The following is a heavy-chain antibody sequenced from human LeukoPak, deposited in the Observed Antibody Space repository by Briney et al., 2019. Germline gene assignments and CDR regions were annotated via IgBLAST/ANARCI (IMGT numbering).Heavy chain of an antibody. CDR2: ISYDGSNK. J-gene: IGHJ4*02. CDR1: GFTFSSYG. V-gene: IGHV3-30*18. Sequence: GGSLRLSCAASGFTFSSYGMHWVRQAPGKGLEWVAVISYDGSNKYYADSVKGRFTISRDNSKNTLYLQMNSLRAGDTAVYYCAKDPMVRGVPTNIEWGQGTLVTVSS. CDR3: AKDPMVRGVPTNIE. D-gene: IGHD3-10*01.